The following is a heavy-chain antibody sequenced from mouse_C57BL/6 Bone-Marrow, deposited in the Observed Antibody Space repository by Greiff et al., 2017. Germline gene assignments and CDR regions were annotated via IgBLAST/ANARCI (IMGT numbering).Heavy chain of an antibody. CDR2: ISSGGDYI. CDR1: GFTFSSYA. CDR3: TRESVLYYFDY. Sequence: EVQLMESGEGLVKPGGSLKLSCAASGFTFSSYAMSWVRQTPEKRLEWVAYISSGGDYIYYADTVKGRFTISRDNTGNTLYLKMSSLTSEDTSMYYCTRESVLYYFDYWGQGTTLTVSS. J-gene: IGHJ2*01. V-gene: IGHV5-9-1*02.